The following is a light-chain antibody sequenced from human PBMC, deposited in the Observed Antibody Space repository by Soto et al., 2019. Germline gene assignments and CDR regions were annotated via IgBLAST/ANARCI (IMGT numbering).Light chain of an antibody. Sequence: QAVVTQEPSLTVSPGGTVTLTCGSSTGAVTSGHYPYWFQQKPGQAPRTLIYDATNKHSWTPARFSGSLLGGKAALTLSGAQPGDEADYYCLLSYSGAYVFGTGTKLTV. CDR3: LLSYSGAYV. V-gene: IGLV7-46*01. J-gene: IGLJ1*01. CDR2: DAT. CDR1: TGAVTSGHY.